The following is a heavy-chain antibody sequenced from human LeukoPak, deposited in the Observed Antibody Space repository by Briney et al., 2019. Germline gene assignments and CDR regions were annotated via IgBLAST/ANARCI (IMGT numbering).Heavy chain of an antibody. CDR3: ARDRGSYSYGMDV. J-gene: IGHJ6*02. CDR2: ISSSASRI. Sequence: GGSLRLSCAASGFTFSSYSMNWVRQAPGKGLEWVSYISSSASRINYADSVKGRFTISRDNAKNSLYLQMNTLRAEDTAVYYCARDRGSYSYGMDVWGQGTTVTVSS. V-gene: IGHV3-48*04. CDR1: GFTFSSYS. D-gene: IGHD3-16*01.